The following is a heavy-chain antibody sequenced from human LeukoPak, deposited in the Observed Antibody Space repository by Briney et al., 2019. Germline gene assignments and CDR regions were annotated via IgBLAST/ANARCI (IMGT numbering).Heavy chain of an antibody. CDR3: ATLLYYYDSSGWDWFDP. V-gene: IGHV1-69*06. CDR2: IIPIFGTA. D-gene: IGHD3-22*01. J-gene: IGHJ5*02. Sequence: ASVKVSCKASGGTFSSYAISWVRQAPGQGLEWMGGIIPIFGTANYAQKFQGRVTMTEDTSTDTAYMELSSLRSEDTAVYYCATLLYYYDSSGWDWFDPWGQGTLVTVSS. CDR1: GGTFSSYA.